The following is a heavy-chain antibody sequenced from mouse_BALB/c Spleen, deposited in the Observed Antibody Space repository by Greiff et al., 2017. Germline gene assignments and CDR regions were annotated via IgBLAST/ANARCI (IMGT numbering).Heavy chain of an antibody. D-gene: IGHD1-2*01. CDR3: ARYPRGYLYYYAMDY. Sequence: VQRVESGAELMKPGASVKISCKATGYTFSSYWIEWVKQRPGHGLEWIGEILPGSGSTNYNEKFKGKATFTADTSSNTAYMQLSSLTSEDSAVYYCARYPRGYLYYYAMDYWGQGTSVTVSS. J-gene: IGHJ4*01. CDR2: ILPGSGST. V-gene: IGHV1-9*01. CDR1: GYTFSSYW.